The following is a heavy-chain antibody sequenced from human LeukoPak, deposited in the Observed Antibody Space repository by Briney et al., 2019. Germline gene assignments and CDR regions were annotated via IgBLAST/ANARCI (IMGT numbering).Heavy chain of an antibody. J-gene: IGHJ4*02. CDR1: GFTFSNYA. V-gene: IGHV3-23*01. CDR3: ARHLLATTGTVTGILFDY. CDR2: ISDGGGST. Sequence: PGGSLRLSCAASGFTFSNYAMSWVRQAPGKGLEWVSTISDGGGSTYYADSVKGRFTISRDNSKNTLYLQMNSLRAEDTAVYYCARHLLATTGTVTGILFDYWGQGTLVTVSS. D-gene: IGHD6-13*01.